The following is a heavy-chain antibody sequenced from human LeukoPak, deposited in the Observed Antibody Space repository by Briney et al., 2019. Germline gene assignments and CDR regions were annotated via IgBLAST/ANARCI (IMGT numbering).Heavy chain of an antibody. Sequence: GGSLRLSCAASGFTFSNYWMSWVRQAPGKGLEWVANIKQDGSEKYYVDSVKGRFTISRDNAKNSLYLQMNSLRAEDTAVYYCARRLWFKDYYFDVWGRGTLVTVSS. CDR1: GFTFSNYW. CDR2: IKQDGSEK. CDR3: ARRLWFKDYYFDV. J-gene: IGHJ2*01. V-gene: IGHV3-7*05. D-gene: IGHD2-21*01.